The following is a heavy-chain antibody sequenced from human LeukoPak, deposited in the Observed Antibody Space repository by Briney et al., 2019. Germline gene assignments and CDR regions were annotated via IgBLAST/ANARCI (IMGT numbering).Heavy chain of an antibody. Sequence: GGSLRLSCTASGFTFGDYAMSWVRQAPGKGLEWVAFIRYDGSNKYYADSVKGRFTISRDNSKNTLYLQMNSLRAEDTAVYYCAKDRGCSSTSCPNDYWGQGTLVTVSS. CDR2: IRYDGSNK. V-gene: IGHV3-30*02. D-gene: IGHD2-2*01. J-gene: IGHJ4*02. CDR1: GFTFGDYA. CDR3: AKDRGCSSTSCPNDY.